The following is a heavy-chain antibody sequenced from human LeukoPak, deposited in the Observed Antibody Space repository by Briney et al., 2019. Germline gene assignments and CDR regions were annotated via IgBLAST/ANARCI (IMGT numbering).Heavy chain of an antibody. CDR2: INPNSGAT. CDR3: ARDPRNYVDY. V-gene: IGHV1-2*02. J-gene: IGHJ4*02. CDR1: GDTFTGYY. Sequence: GASVKVSCKASGDTFTGYYMHWVRQAPGQGLEWMGWINPNSGATNSAQKFQDRVTLTRDASISTAYMELSSLRSDDTAVYYCARDPRNYVDYWGQGTLVTVPS. D-gene: IGHD2/OR15-2a*01.